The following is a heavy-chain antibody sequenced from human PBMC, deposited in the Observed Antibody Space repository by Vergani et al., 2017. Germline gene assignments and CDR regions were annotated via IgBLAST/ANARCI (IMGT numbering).Heavy chain of an antibody. D-gene: IGHD2-15*01. CDR3: ARAEECSGGSCYSDY. J-gene: IGHJ4*02. CDR1: GGSFSGYY. CDR2: IYHSGST. V-gene: IGHV4-34*01. Sequence: QVQLQQWGAGLLKPSETLSLTCAVYGGSFSGYYWSWIRQPPGKGLEWIGYIYHSGSTYYNPSLKSRVTISVDRSKNQFSLKLSSVTAADTAVYYCARAEECSGGSCYSDYWGQGTLVTVSS.